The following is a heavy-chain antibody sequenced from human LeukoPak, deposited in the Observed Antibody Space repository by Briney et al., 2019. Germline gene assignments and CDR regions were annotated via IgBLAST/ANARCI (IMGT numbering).Heavy chain of an antibody. CDR3: ARGSGSHYYYYYMDV. D-gene: IGHD3-10*01. CDR2: IYYCGST. V-gene: IGHV4-59*01. Sequence: SETLSLTCTVSGGSISSYYWSWIRQPPGKGLEWIGYIYYCGSTNYNPSLKSRVTISVDTSKNQFSLKLSSVTAADTAVYYCARGSGSHYYYYYMDVWGKGTTVTVSS. CDR1: GGSISSYY. J-gene: IGHJ6*03.